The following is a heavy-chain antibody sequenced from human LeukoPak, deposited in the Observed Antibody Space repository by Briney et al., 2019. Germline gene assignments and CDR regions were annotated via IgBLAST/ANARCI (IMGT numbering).Heavy chain of an antibody. D-gene: IGHD2-2*01. V-gene: IGHV3-30*18. CDR3: AKAVSKYQLSPSPWDYYGMDV. Sequence: GGSLRLSCAASGFTFSSYGMHWVRQAPGKGLEWVAVISYDGSNKYYADSVKGRFTISRDNSKNTLYLQMNSLRAEDTAVYYCAKAVSKYQLSPSPWDYYGMDVWGQGTTVTVSS. CDR2: ISYDGSNK. J-gene: IGHJ6*02. CDR1: GFTFSSYG.